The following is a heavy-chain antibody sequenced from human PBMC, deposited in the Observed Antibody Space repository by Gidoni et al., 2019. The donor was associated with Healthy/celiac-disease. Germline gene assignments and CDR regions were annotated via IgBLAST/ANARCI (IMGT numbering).Heavy chain of an antibody. CDR2: ISGSGGST. CDR1: GFTFSSYA. J-gene: IGHJ4*02. D-gene: IGHD3-22*01. CDR3: AKPNEVDYYDSSGYLSFDY. Sequence: EVQLLESGGGLVQPGGSLRLSCAASGFTFSSYAMSWVRQSPGKGLEWVSAISGSGGSTYYADSVKGRFTISRDNSKNTLYLQMNSLRAEDTAVYYCAKPNEVDYYDSSGYLSFDYWGQGTLVTVSS. V-gene: IGHV3-23*01.